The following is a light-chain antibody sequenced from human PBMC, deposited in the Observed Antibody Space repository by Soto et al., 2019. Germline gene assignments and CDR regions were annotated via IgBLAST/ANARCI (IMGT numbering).Light chain of an antibody. CDR1: QSISSR. V-gene: IGKV1-5*03. CDR3: HQYNSYLWT. CDR2: KAS. J-gene: IGKJ1*01. Sequence: DIQMTQSPSTLSASVGDRVTIACRASQSISSRLAWYQQKPGKAPKLLIYKASSLESGVPSRFSGSGSGTEFTLTISSLQPDDFATYYCHQYNSYLWTFGQGTKVEIK.